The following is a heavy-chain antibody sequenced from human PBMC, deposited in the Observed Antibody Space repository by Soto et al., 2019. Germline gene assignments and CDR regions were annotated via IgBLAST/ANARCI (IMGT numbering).Heavy chain of an antibody. CDR1: GFTFRSYA. V-gene: IGHV3-23*01. Sequence: EVQLLESGGGLVQPGGSLRLSCAASGFTFRSYAMSWVRQAPGKGLEWVSAISGSGGSTYYADSVKGRFTISRDNSKNTLYLQMNSLRAEDTAVYYCAKDPFYYDSSGYYVDYWGQGTLVTVSS. CDR3: AKDPFYYDSSGYYVDY. J-gene: IGHJ4*02. D-gene: IGHD3-22*01. CDR2: ISGSGGST.